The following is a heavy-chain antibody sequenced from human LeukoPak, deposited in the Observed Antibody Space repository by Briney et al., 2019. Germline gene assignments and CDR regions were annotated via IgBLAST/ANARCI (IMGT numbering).Heavy chain of an antibody. D-gene: IGHD3-3*01. CDR2: INANNDGS. CDR1: GYTFTGYY. J-gene: IGHJ3*02. V-gene: IGHV1-2*02. CDR3: ARKRGVGVDTNAFDM. Sequence: GASVKVSCKASGYTFTGYYMHWVRQAPGQGLEWMGWINANNDGSVYAQKFQGRVTMTRDTSINTAYMELSRLRSDDTAVYYCARKRGVGVDTNAFDMWGQGTMVTVSS.